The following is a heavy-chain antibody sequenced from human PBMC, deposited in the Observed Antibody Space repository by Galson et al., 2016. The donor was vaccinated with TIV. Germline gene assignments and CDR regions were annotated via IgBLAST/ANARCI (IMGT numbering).Heavy chain of an antibody. J-gene: IGHJ3*01. V-gene: IGHV3-21*06. D-gene: IGHD3-10*01. Sequence: SLRLSCAASGFAFNFYQMNWVRQPPGKGLEWISSISLNGHHIYCADSVKGRFTISRDNAQSLVFLEMNSLKTDDTAIYYCAKVLGSGAYSQGDALDFWGQGTVVTVSS. CDR2: ISLNGHHI. CDR1: GFAFNFYQ. CDR3: AKVLGSGAYSQGDALDF.